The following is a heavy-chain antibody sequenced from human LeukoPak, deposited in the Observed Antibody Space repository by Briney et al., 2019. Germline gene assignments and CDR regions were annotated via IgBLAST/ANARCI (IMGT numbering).Heavy chain of an antibody. Sequence: ASVKVSCKASGYTFNTYGMNWVRQAPGQGLEWMGWINTNTGNPTYAQGSTGRFVFSLDTSVSTAYLQISSLKAEDTAVYYCARGSIGAPHHFDYWGQGTLVTVPS. V-gene: IGHV7-4-1*02. CDR3: ARGSIGAPHHFDY. D-gene: IGHD3-10*01. J-gene: IGHJ4*02. CDR1: GYTFNTYG. CDR2: INTNTGNP.